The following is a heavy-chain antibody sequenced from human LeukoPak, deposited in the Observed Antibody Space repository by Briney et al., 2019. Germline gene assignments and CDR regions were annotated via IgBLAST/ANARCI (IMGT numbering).Heavy chain of an antibody. J-gene: IGHJ5*02. D-gene: IGHD3-22*01. CDR2: IWYDGNEK. CDR3: AREVVITKGWFDP. Sequence: GRSLRLSCAASGFSFSNYGMHWVRKAPGKGLEWVAVIWYDGNEKHYVDSVKGRFTISRDNAKNSLYLQMNSLRAEDTAVYYCAREVVITKGWFDPWGQGTLVTVSS. V-gene: IGHV3-33*01. CDR1: GFSFSNYG.